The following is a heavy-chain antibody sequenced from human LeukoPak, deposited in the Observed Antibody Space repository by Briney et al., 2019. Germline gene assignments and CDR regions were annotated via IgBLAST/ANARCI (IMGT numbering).Heavy chain of an antibody. Sequence: GGSLRLSCAASGFTFSSYSMNWVRQAPGKGLEWVSSISSSSSYIYYADSVKGRFTISRDNAKNSLYLQMNSLGAEDTAVYYCARDSRGVVVTDNHWGQGTLVTVSS. V-gene: IGHV3-21*01. CDR1: GFTFSSYS. CDR2: ISSSSSYI. J-gene: IGHJ5*02. CDR3: ARDSRGVVVTDNH. D-gene: IGHD2-21*02.